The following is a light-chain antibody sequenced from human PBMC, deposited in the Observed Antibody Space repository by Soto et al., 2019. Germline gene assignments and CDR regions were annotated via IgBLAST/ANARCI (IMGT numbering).Light chain of an antibody. CDR3: KQLNSYPIT. Sequence: DIQLTQSPSFLSASVGDRVTITCRASQGISSYLAWYQQKPGKAHKLLIYAASTLQSGVPSRFSGSGSGTEFTLTISSLQPEDFATYYCKQLNSYPITFGQGTRLEIK. J-gene: IGKJ5*01. CDR2: AAS. V-gene: IGKV1-9*01. CDR1: QGISSY.